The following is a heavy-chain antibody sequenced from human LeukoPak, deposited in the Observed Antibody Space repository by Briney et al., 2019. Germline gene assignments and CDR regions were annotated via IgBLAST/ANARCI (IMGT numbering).Heavy chain of an antibody. CDR3: AREEDAYFDY. V-gene: IGHV4-4*07. CDR2: IYTSGST. D-gene: IGHD2-15*01. Sequence: SETLSLTCAVYGGSFSGYYWSWIRQPAGKGLEWIGRIYTSGSTNYNPSLKSRVTMSVDTSKNQFSLKLSSVTAADTAVYYCAREEDAYFDYWGQGTLVTVSS. J-gene: IGHJ4*02. CDR1: GGSFSGYY.